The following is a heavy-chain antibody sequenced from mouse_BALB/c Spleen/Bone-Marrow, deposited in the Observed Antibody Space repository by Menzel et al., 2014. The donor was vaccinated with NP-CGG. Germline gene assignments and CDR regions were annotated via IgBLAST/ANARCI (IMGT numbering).Heavy chain of an antibody. CDR3: ARYGNYCYAMVY. V-gene: IGHV14-3*02. CDR2: LDPANGST. J-gene: IGHJ4*01. CDR1: GFNIKDTY. D-gene: IGHD2-1*01. Sequence: VQLQQSGAELVKPGASVKLSCTASGFNIKDTYMHWVKQRPEQGLEWIGRLDPANGSTKYDPKFQGKATITADTSSNTACLQLSSRTSEGTAVYYCARYGNYCYAMVYWGQGTSVTVSS.